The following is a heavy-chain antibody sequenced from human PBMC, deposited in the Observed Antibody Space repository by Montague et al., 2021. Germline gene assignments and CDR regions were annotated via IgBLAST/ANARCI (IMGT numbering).Heavy chain of an antibody. V-gene: IGHV4-59*08. J-gene: IGHJ3*02. CDR1: GGSISAYY. CDR2: IYYIGST. CDR3: ARHGVSSWYRELDGFDI. D-gene: IGHD6-13*01. Sequence: SESLSLTCTVSGGSISAYYWSWIRQPPGKGLEWIGYIYYIGSTNYDPSLKSRVTVSVDTSQNQFSLKLSSVTAADTAVYYCARHGVSSWYRELDGFDIWGQGTMVIVSS.